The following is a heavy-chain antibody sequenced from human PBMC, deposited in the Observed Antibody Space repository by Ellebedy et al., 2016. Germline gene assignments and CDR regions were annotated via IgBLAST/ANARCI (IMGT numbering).Heavy chain of an antibody. V-gene: IGHV5-10-1*01. J-gene: IGHJ4*02. D-gene: IGHD4-23*01. Sequence: ASVKVSCKGSGNIFTNYSITWVRQMPGKGLEWMGRIDPRDSYTSYSPSFHGHVTMSTDKSINTAYLQWGSLKASDTAMYYCARQPVGTPLPPDCWGQGTLVTVSS. CDR3: ARQPVGTPLPPDC. CDR2: IDPRDSYT. CDR1: GNIFTNYS.